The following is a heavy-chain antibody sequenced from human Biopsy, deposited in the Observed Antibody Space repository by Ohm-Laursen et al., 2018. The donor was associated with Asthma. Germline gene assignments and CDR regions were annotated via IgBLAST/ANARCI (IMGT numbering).Heavy chain of an antibody. Sequence: SLRLSCSASGLSFSNFAIHWVRQAPGKGLEWVGVISKDASTQDYADSVKGRFTMARDNSKNTLDLQMNSLREEDTAVYYCVRDGTDDAFDIWGQGTVVSVSS. CDR1: GLSFSNFA. CDR2: ISKDASTQ. CDR3: VRDGTDDAFDI. V-gene: IGHV3-30*01. D-gene: IGHD1-1*01. J-gene: IGHJ3*02.